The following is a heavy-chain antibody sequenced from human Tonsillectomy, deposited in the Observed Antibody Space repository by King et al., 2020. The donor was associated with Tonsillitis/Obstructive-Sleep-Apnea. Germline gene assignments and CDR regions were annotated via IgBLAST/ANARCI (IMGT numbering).Heavy chain of an antibody. CDR2: IYPGDSDT. CDR1: GYIFINYW. D-gene: IGHD3-3*01. V-gene: IGHV5-51*01. J-gene: IGHJ3*02. CDR3: ARAYNDFWTGYVNAFDI. Sequence: QLVQSGAEVKKPGESLKISCEGSGYIFINYWIGWVRQMPGKGLEWMGIIYPGDSDTRYSPSFQGQVTISAGKSISTAYLQWSSLKASDTAMYYCARAYNDFWTGYVNAFDIWGQETMVTVSS.